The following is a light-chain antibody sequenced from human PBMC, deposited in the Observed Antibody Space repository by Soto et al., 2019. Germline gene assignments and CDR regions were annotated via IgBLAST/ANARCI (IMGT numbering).Light chain of an antibody. CDR2: KAS. V-gene: IGKV1-5*03. CDR3: QQYNSYSIT. J-gene: IGKJ5*01. Sequence: DIQRTQSPSTLPASVGDRVTITWRASQSIDRWLAWYQQKPGKAPKLLIYKASSLESGVPSRFSGSGSGTEFTLTISSLQPDDFATYYCQQYNSYSITFGQGTRLE. CDR1: QSIDRW.